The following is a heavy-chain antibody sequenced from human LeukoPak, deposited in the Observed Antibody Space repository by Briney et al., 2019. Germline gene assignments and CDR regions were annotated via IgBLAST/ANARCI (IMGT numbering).Heavy chain of an antibody. CDR1: GFTFRNYA. Sequence: GGSLRLSCAASGFTFRNYATIWVRQAPGKGLEWVSVISNGGASKYYADSVKGRFTISRDNSKNTLYLQMNSLRAEDTAVYYCARAGIAAAGDPFDIWGQGTMVTVSS. D-gene: IGHD6-13*01. V-gene: IGHV3-23*01. J-gene: IGHJ3*02. CDR3: ARAGIAAAGDPFDI. CDR2: ISNGGASK.